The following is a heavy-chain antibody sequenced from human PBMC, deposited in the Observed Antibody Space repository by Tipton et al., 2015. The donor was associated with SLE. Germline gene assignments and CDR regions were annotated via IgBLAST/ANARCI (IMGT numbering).Heavy chain of an antibody. Sequence: GSLRLSCAASGFTFSSYAMSWVRQAPGKGLEWVSAISGSGGSTYYADSVKGRFTISRDNSKNTLYLQMNSLRAEDTAVYYCARSPAGLRFLEWLPQDYWGQGTLVTVSS. D-gene: IGHD3-3*01. J-gene: IGHJ4*02. CDR3: ARSPAGLRFLEWLPQDY. V-gene: IGHV3-23*01. CDR1: GFTFSSYA. CDR2: ISGSGGST.